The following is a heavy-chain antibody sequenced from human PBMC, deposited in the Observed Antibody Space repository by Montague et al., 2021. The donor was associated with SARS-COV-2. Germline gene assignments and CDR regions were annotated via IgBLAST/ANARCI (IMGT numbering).Heavy chain of an antibody. CDR2: IYYSGGT. CDR3: ARGCCSSTTCYRYLDY. J-gene: IGHJ4*02. Sequence: SETLSLTCSVSGGPISGNYCSWIRQSPGTGQERIGYIYYSGGTIYNHSLTSRVIISVDTYKSQFSLKLSPVTAAGAAIYFCARGCCSSTTCYRYLDYWGQGTLVAVSS. CDR1: GGPISGNY. D-gene: IGHD2-2*01. V-gene: IGHV4-59*12.